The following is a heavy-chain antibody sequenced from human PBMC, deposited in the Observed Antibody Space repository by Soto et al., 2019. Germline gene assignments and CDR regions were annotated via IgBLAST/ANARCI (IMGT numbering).Heavy chain of an antibody. V-gene: IGHV3-23*01. J-gene: IGHJ4*02. CDR2: ISGTGTST. D-gene: IGHD5-12*01. CDR1: RFKFASYA. CDR3: VKEWTPRRAFDY. Sequence: GGSLRLSCKASRFKFASYAMSWVRQAPGKGLEWVSGISGTGTSTFYADSVKGRFTISRDNSKNTLYLQMDSLRVEDTAKYYCVKEWTPRRAFDYWGQGTLVTVSS.